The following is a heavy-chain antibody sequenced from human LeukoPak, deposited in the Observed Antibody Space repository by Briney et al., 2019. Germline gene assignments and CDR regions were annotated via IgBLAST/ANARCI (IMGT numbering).Heavy chain of an antibody. V-gene: IGHV3-66*01. D-gene: IGHD7-27*01. Sequence: GGSLRLSCTVSEFTVRSSYMSWVRQAPGKGLEWVSGIYSGGSTYYADSVKDRFTISTDNSKNTLYLQMNSLRAEDTAMYYCARDRVLHEGINWGWRAFDLWGQGTMVIVSS. CDR3: ARDRVLHEGINWGWRAFDL. CDR2: IYSGGST. J-gene: IGHJ3*01. CDR1: EFTVRSSY.